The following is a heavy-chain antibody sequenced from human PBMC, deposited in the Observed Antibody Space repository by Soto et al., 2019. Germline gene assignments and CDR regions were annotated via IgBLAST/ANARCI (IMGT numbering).Heavy chain of an antibody. D-gene: IGHD2-21*01. CDR1: GYSFTTYY. V-gene: IGHV5-51*01. CDR3: AKSRTSYSYYYGLDV. CDR2: IYPDDSGT. J-gene: IGHJ6*02. Sequence: GESLKISCKGSGYSFTTYYIAWVRQMPGKGLEWMGIIYPDDSGTTYSPSFQGQVTISADKSINTAYLQWSSLEASDTAIFYCAKSRTSYSYYYGLDVWGQGTTVTVSS.